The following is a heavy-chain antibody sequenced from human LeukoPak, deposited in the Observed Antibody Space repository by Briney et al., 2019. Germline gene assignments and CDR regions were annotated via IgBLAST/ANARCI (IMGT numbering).Heavy chain of an antibody. Sequence: ASVKVSCKASGYTFTSYYMYWVRQAPGQGLEWMGIINPSGGSTSYAQKFQGRVTMTRDMSTSTVYMELSSLRSEDTAVYYCARAPLSIAARLTSWGQGTLVTVSS. V-gene: IGHV1-46*01. CDR1: GYTFTSYY. D-gene: IGHD6-6*01. CDR2: INPSGGST. J-gene: IGHJ5*02. CDR3: ARAPLSIAARLTS.